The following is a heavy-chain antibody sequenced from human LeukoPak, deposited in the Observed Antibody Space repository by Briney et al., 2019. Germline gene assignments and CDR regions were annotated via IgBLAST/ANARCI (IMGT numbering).Heavy chain of an antibody. CDR1: GGSIINNHYY. J-gene: IGHJ2*01. CDR3: ARHVPSALRVVVVTSDWYFDL. D-gene: IGHD2-21*02. Sequence: SETLSLTCTASGGSIINNHYYWGWIRQPPGKGLEWIGTVFHGGSTYYNPSLESRVTISVDTANNQFSLNLRSATAADTALYYCARHVPSALRVVVVTSDWYFDLWGRGTLVTVSS. CDR2: VFHGGST. V-gene: IGHV4-39*01.